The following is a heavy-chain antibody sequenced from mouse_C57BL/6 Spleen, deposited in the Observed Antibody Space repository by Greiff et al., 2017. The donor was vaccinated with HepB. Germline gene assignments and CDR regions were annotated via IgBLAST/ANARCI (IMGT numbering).Heavy chain of an antibody. CDR3: ARRGSSGYVRYFDY. CDR1: GYAFSSSW. J-gene: IGHJ2*01. CDR2: IYPGDGDT. D-gene: IGHD3-2*02. V-gene: IGHV1-82*01. Sequence: QVQLKQSGPELVKPGASVKISCKASGYAFSSSWMNWVKQRPGKGLEWIGRIYPGDGDTNYNGKFKGKATLTADKSSSTAYMQLSSLTSEDSAVYFGARRGSSGYVRYFDYWGQGTTLTVSS.